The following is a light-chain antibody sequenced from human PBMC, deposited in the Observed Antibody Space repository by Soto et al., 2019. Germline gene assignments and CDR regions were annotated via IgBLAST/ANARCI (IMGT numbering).Light chain of an antibody. V-gene: IGLV2-14*01. CDR2: AVS. J-gene: IGLJ1*01. Sequence: QSVLAQPASVSGSPGQSITISCTGTSGDVGGYYYVSWYQQLPGKAPKLMIYAVSNRPSGVSNRFSASKSGNTASLFISGLQAEDEADYYCSSYTSDSSYVFGSGTKVTVL. CDR3: SSYTSDSSYV. CDR1: SGDVGGYYY.